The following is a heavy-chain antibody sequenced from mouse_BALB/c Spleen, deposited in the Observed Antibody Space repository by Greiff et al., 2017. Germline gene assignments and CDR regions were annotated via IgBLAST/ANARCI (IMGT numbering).Heavy chain of an antibody. D-gene: IGHD1-1*01. V-gene: IGHV5-9-4*01. Sequence: DVKLVESGGGLVKPGGSLKLSCAASGFTFSSYAMSWVRQSPEKRLEWVAEISSGGSYTYYPDTVTGRFTISRDNAKNTLYLEMSSLRSEDTAMYYCARERSYYYGSGNWYFDVWGEGTTVTVSS. J-gene: IGHJ1*01. CDR3: ARERSYYYGSGNWYFDV. CDR1: GFTFSSYA. CDR2: ISSGGSYT.